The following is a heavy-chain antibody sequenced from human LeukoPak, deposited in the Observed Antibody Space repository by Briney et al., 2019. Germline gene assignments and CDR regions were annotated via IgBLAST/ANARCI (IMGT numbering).Heavy chain of an antibody. D-gene: IGHD3-10*01. V-gene: IGHV3-48*04. J-gene: IGHJ2*01. Sequence: PGGSLRLSCAASGFILSNYRMNWVRQAPGKGLEWVSYISSSGNSREYADSVKGRFTISRDNARDSLHLQMNSLRVEDTAVYYCARAPLYYYWYFDLWGRGTLVTVSS. CDR1: GFILSNYR. CDR2: ISSSGNSR. CDR3: ARAPLYYYWYFDL.